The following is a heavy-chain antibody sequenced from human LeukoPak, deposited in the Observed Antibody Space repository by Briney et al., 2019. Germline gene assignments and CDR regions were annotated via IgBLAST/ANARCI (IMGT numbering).Heavy chain of an antibody. CDR1: GGSISSGSYD. CDR3: ARDGYCSGGSCSFDY. CDR2: IYTSGCT. J-gene: IGHJ4*02. V-gene: IGHV4-61*02. D-gene: IGHD2-15*01. Sequence: PSQTLSLTCTVSGGSISSGSYDWRWIRQPAGKGLEWIGRIYTSGCTNYNPSLKSRVTISVDTSKNQFSLKLSSVTAADTAVYYCARDGYCSGGSCSFDYWGQGTLVTVSS.